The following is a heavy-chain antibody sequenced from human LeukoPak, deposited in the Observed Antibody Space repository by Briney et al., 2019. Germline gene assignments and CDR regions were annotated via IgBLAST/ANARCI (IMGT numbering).Heavy chain of an antibody. D-gene: IGHD1-1*01. V-gene: IGHV3-23*01. CDR3: AKDRTTSPRIFDY. CDR2: LSASGGTT. CDR1: GVTLSSYA. J-gene: IGHJ4*02. Sequence: GGSLRLSCAASGVTLSSYAMSWARQAPGKGLEWVSGLSASGGTTSYADSVKGRFTISRDISKNTLYLQMNSLRVDDTAVYYCAKDRTTSPRIFDYWGQGSLVTVSS.